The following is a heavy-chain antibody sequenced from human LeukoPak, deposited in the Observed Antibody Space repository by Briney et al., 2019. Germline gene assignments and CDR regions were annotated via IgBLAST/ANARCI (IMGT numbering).Heavy chain of an antibody. CDR1: GFTFSSSA. Sequence: GGSLRLSCAASGFTFSSSAMHWVRQAPGKGLEWVAVISYDESNKYYADSVKDRFTISRDNSKNTLYLQMNSLRAEDTAVYYCARGTDTKPFWSGYWVDVWGQGTTVTVSS. CDR2: ISYDESNK. D-gene: IGHD3-3*01. J-gene: IGHJ6*02. V-gene: IGHV3-30*03. CDR3: ARGTDTKPFWSGYWVDV.